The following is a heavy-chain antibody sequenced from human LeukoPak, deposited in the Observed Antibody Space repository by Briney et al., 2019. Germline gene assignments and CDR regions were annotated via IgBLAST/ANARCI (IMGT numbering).Heavy chain of an antibody. CDR2: TYYRSRWYS. CDR1: GDSVSSDGPT. CDR3: ARGGPGTGGGDFDF. J-gene: IGHJ4*02. D-gene: IGHD1-1*01. V-gene: IGHV6-1*01. Sequence: SQTLSLTCALSGDSVSSDGPTWNWIRQSPSRGLEWLGRTYYRSRWYSDYAVSVKGRITINPDTSNNQFSLHLDSVTPEDTAVYYCARGGPGTGGGDFDFWGQGTLVTVSS.